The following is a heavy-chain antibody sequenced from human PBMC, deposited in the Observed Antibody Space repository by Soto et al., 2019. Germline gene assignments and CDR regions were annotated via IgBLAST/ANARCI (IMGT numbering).Heavy chain of an antibody. CDR2: INSVSGGT. Sequence: QVQLVQSGAEVKQPGASVRVSCKASGNTHTIYFIHWLRQAPEQGLEWMGWINSVSGGTNYAPRFRGRVSMTRDTSSATAFMDLSGLRSDDTAVYYCARGGSYYAHWGQGTLVTVSS. J-gene: IGHJ4*02. V-gene: IGHV1-2*02. CDR1: GNTHTIYF. D-gene: IGHD3-16*01. CDR3: ARGGSYYAH.